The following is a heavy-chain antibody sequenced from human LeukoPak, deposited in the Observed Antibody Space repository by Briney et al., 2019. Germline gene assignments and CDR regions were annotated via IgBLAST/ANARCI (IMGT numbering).Heavy chain of an antibody. J-gene: IGHJ2*01. V-gene: IGHV3-74*01. D-gene: IGHD6-25*01. CDR3: TRDPGSDSRDWYFDV. CDR2: ILRDETHT. Sequence: GGSLRLSCAASGFTVSSNYMSWVRQAPGKGLVWVSRILRDETHTNYADSVRGRFTISRDNANNMLFLQMNSLRGEDTAVYFCTRDPGSDSRDWYFDVWGRGTLVTVSS. CDR1: GFTVSSNY.